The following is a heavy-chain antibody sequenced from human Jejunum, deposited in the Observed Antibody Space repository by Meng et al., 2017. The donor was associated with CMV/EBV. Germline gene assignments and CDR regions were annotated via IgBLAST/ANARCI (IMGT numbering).Heavy chain of an antibody. J-gene: IGHJ5*02. CDR1: GFSFNNDW. Sequence: AASGFSFNNDWMHWGRRPAGGWLVWLSRVDRDERDSIYADSVKGRFTVSRDSARHTIYLQMNDLRGEDTAVYYCARDTPHNAFDPWGQGALVTVSS. CDR2: VDRDERDS. CDR3: ARDTPHNAFDP. V-gene: IGHV3-74*01. D-gene: IGHD2-15*01.